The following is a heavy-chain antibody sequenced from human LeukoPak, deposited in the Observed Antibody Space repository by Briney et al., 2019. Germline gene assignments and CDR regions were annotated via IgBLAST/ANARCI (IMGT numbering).Heavy chain of an antibody. J-gene: IGHJ4*02. CDR1: GYTFPGHY. CDR3: ARDLRRYSYGDFDY. CDR2: INPSSGGT. D-gene: IGHD5-18*01. Sequence: ASMKVSCEASGYTFPGHYIHWVRQAPGQGLEWMGLINPSSGGTNYAQKFQGRVTMTRDTSISKAYMELSSLKSDDTAVYFCARDLRRYSYGDFDYWGQGTLVTVSS. V-gene: IGHV1-2*06.